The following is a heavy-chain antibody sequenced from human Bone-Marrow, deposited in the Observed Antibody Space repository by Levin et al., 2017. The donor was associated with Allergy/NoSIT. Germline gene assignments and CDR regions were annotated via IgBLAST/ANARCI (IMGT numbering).Heavy chain of an antibody. Sequence: GESLKISCAASGFTFSSYSMNWVRQAPGKGLEWVSSISSSSSYIYYADSVKGRFTISRDNAKNSLYLQMNSLRAEDTAVYYCARSRVSSSWYFAFDIWGQGTMVTVSS. CDR2: ISSSSSYI. J-gene: IGHJ3*02. D-gene: IGHD6-13*01. CDR1: GFTFSSYS. V-gene: IGHV3-21*01. CDR3: ARSRVSSSWYFAFDI.